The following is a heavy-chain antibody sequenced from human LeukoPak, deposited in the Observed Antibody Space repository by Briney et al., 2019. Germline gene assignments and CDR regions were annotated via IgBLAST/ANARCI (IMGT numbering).Heavy chain of an antibody. CDR2: ISGSGGST. CDR3: AKTRVRYCSSTSCSNFDY. J-gene: IGHJ4*02. Sequence: GGSLRLSCAASGFTFSSYWMSWVRQAPGKGLEWVSDISGSGGSTYYADSVKGRFTISRDNSKNTLYLQMNSLRAEDTAVYYCAKTRVRYCSSTSCSNFDYWGQGTLVTVSS. V-gene: IGHV3-23*01. D-gene: IGHD2-2*01. CDR1: GFTFSSYW.